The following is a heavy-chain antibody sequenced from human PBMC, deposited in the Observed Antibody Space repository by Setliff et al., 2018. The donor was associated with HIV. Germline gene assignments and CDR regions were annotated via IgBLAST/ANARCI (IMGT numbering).Heavy chain of an antibody. CDR2: IYYSGNT. Sequence: SETLSLTCTVSGGSFTSSTYYWGWVRQPPGKGLGWIGYIYYSGNTYYNPSLKSRVTISVDTSKSQFSLKLSSVTAADTAVYYCARVTSAHPTYYYYYMDVWGKGTTVTVS. J-gene: IGHJ6*03. CDR1: GGSFTSSTYY. D-gene: IGHD6-25*01. CDR3: ARVTSAHPTYYYYYMDV. V-gene: IGHV4-31*03.